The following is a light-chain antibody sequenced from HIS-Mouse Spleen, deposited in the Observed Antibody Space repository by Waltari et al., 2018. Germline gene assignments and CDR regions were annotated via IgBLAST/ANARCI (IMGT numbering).Light chain of an antibody. CDR1: SSDVGGYNY. V-gene: IGLV2-8*01. CDR3: SSYAGSNNYVV. CDR2: EVS. Sequence: QSALTQPPSASGSPGQSVTISCTGTSSDVGGYNYVSWYQQHPGKAPKVMIYEVSKRPAGVPVRFSGSKSGNTASLTVSGLQAEDEADYYCSSYAGSNNYVVFGGGTKLTVL. J-gene: IGLJ2*01.